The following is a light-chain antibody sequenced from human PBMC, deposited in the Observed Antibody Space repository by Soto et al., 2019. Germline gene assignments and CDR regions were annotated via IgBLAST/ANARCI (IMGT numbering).Light chain of an antibody. CDR2: GAS. CDR3: QQYGSSPPWT. V-gene: IGKV3-20*01. J-gene: IGKJ1*01. Sequence: EFVLTQSPGTLSLSPGERATLSCRASQSVSSSDLAWYQQKPGQAPRLLIYGASSRATGIPDRFSGSGSGTDFTLTISRLEPEDFAVYYCQQYGSSPPWTFGQGTKVDI. CDR1: QSVSSSD.